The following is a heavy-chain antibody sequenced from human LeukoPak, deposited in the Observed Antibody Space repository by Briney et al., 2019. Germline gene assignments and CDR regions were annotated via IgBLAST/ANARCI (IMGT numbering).Heavy chain of an antibody. Sequence: SETLSLTCTVSGYSISSGYYWGWIRQPPGKGLEWIGSIYHSGSTYYNPSLKSRVTISVDTSKNQFSLKLSSVTAADTAVYYCARTPGVWGQGTLVTVSS. CDR1: GYSISSGYY. CDR3: ARTPGV. J-gene: IGHJ4*02. D-gene: IGHD7-27*01. V-gene: IGHV4-38-2*02. CDR2: IYHSGST.